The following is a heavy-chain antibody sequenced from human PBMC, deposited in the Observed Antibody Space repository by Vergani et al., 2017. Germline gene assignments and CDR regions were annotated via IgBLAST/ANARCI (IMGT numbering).Heavy chain of an antibody. Sequence: EVQLLESGGGLVQPGGSLRLSCAASGFTFSSYAMSWVRQAPGKGLEWVSAISGSGGSTYYADSVKGRFTISRDNSKNTLYLQMNSLRAEDTAVYYCAKDAHXDSSGYYFYWYFDLWGRGTLVTVSS. J-gene: IGHJ2*01. CDR2: ISGSGGST. V-gene: IGHV3-23*01. CDR3: AKDAHXDSSGYYFYWYFDL. D-gene: IGHD3-22*01. CDR1: GFTFSSYA.